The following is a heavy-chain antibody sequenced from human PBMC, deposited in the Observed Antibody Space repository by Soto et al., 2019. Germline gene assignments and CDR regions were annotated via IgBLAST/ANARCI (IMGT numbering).Heavy chain of an antibody. Sequence: SETLSLTCAVYGESFSGHMWTWIRQPPGKGLQWIGQINHSGSASYNPSLKSRVTISVHTSNSQFSLKLSSVTAADTAVYYCARGLITGSHYSGGWYYFDSWGQGTQVTI. J-gene: IGHJ4*02. CDR1: GESFSGHM. D-gene: IGHD6-19*01. V-gene: IGHV4-34*01. CDR3: ARGLITGSHYSGGWYYFDS. CDR2: INHSGSA.